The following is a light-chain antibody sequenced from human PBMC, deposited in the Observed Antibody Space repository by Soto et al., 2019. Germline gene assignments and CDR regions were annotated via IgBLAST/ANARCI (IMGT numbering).Light chain of an antibody. Sequence: QSALTQPASVSGSPGQSITISCTGTSSDVGFYNYVSWYQQHPGKAPKLMIYHVSNRPSGVSTRFSGPKSANTASLTISGLQAEDETDYYCSSYTTSNTVVFGGGTKLTVL. CDR2: HVS. CDR1: SSDVGFYNY. CDR3: SSYTTSNTVV. J-gene: IGLJ3*02. V-gene: IGLV2-14*03.